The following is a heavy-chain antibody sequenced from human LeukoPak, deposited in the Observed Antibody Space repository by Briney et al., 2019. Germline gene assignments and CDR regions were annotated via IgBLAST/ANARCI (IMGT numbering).Heavy chain of an antibody. CDR3: ARTTEAHSWRTRYYDYYMGV. Sequence: SETLSLTCTVSAGFVSNSNYYWGWIRQPPGKGLEWIGSIYYSGSTYYNPSLESRVTISVDTSKNQFSLKLSSVTAADTAVYYCARTTEAHSWRTRYYDYYMGVWGKGTTVTVSS. CDR1: AGFVSNSNYY. V-gene: IGHV4-39*07. CDR2: IYYSGST. J-gene: IGHJ6*03. D-gene: IGHD6-13*01.